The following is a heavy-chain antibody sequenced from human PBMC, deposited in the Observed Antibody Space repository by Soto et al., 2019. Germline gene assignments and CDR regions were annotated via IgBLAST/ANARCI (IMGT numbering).Heavy chain of an antibody. J-gene: IGHJ4*02. Sequence: TWSVAGGSIVDHDWSWIRQPPGKGLEWIGYIYYSGSTNYNPSLKSRVTISVDTSKNQFSLKLSSVTAADTAVYYCTRNRGSYFAYWGQGTLVIVSS. CDR3: TRNRGSYFAY. CDR2: IYYSGST. CDR1: GGSIVDHD. V-gene: IGHV4-59*11. D-gene: IGHD3-10*01.